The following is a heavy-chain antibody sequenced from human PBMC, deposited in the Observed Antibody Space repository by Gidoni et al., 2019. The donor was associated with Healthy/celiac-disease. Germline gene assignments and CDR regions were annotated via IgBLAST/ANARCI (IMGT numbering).Heavy chain of an antibody. J-gene: IGHJ6*02. Sequence: EVQLLESGGGLVQPGGSLRLSCAASGFTFSSYAMSWVRQAPGKGLEWVSAISGSGGSTYYADSVKGRFTISRDNSKNTLYLQMNSLRAEDTAVYYCAPSTAMAYGHYYGMDVWGQGTTVTVSS. D-gene: IGHD5-18*01. CDR2: ISGSGGST. V-gene: IGHV3-23*01. CDR3: APSTAMAYGHYYGMDV. CDR1: GFTFSSYA.